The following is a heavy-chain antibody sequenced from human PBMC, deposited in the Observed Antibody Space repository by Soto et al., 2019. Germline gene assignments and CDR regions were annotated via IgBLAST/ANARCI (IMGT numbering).Heavy chain of an antibody. CDR2: INSDGRVS. V-gene: IGHV3-74*02. J-gene: IGHJ6*03. Sequence: EVQLVESGGGLVQPGGSLRLSCAASGFTFSNYWMYWVRQAPGKGLEWVSRINSDGRVSSHADSVKGRLTISRDNVKNTLYLHMDSLRAEDTAVYYCARGDCVGGTCYSLAGSFYYYMDVWGKGPTVTVFS. D-gene: IGHD2-15*01. CDR1: GFTFSNYW. CDR3: ARGDCVGGTCYSLAGSFYYYMDV.